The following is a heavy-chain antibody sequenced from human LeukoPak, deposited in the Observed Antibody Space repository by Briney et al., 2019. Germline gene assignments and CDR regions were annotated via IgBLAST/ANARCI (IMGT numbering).Heavy chain of an antibody. J-gene: IGHJ4*02. CDR2: SKSQTDGGTT. D-gene: IGHD3-10*02. Sequence: PGGSLRLSCAASGLTFTDAWMSWVRRAPGKGLEWLGRSKSQTDGGTTDYAAPVKGRFTISRDDSKNTVYLQMNSLKTEDTAVYYCTTLSYVGGYWGQGTLVTVSS. CDR3: TTLSYVGGY. CDR1: GLTFTDAW. V-gene: IGHV3-15*01.